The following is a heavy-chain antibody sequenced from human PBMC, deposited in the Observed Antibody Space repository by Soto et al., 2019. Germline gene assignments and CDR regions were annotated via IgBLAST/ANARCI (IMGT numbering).Heavy chain of an antibody. CDR1: SGSISSNNW. V-gene: IGHV4-4*02. CDR3: ARARSGFELFDY. CDR2: VYHSGST. Sequence: NPSETLSLTCAVSSGSISSNNWWNWVRQSPGKGLEWIGEVYHSGSTNYNPSLKSRVTISVDKSKNQFSLSLNSVTAADTAMYYCARARSGFELFDYWGQGTLVTVSS. D-gene: IGHD5-12*01. J-gene: IGHJ4*02.